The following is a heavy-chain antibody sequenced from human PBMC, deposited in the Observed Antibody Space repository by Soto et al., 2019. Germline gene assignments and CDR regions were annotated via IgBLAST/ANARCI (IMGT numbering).Heavy chain of an antibody. D-gene: IGHD4-17*01. V-gene: IGHV4-4*07. J-gene: IGHJ3*02. CDR2: IYTSGST. CDR3: ARREGPSTVKSAFDI. CDR1: GGSISSYY. Sequence: SETLSLTCTVSGGSISSYYWSWIRHPAGKGLEWIGRIYTSGSTNYNPSLKSRVTMSVDTSKNQFSLKLSSVTAADTAVYYCARREGPSTVKSAFDIWGQGTMVTVSS.